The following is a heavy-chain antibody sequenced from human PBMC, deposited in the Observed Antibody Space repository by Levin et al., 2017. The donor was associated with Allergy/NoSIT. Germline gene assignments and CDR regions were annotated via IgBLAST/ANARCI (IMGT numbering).Heavy chain of an antibody. CDR3: ARDNRYYYYGMDV. J-gene: IGHJ6*02. Sequence: GESLKISCAASGFTFSSYGMHWVRQAPGKGLEWVAVIWYDGSNKYYADSVKGRFTISRDNSKNTLYLQMNSLRAEDTAVYYCARDNRYYYYGMDVWGQGTTVTVSS. V-gene: IGHV3-33*01. CDR1: GFTFSSYG. D-gene: IGHD1-14*01. CDR2: IWYDGSNK.